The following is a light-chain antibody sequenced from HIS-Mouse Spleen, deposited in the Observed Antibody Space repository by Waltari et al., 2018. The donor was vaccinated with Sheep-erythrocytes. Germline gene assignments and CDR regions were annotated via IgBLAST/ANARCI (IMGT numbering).Light chain of an antibody. Sequence: AIQMTQSPSSLSASVGDRVTITCRASQGIRNDLGWYQQKPGKALKLLIYAASSLQSWVPSRFSGSGSGTDFTLTISSLQPEDFATYYCLQDYNYPYTFGQGTKLEIK. CDR2: AAS. V-gene: IGKV1-6*01. CDR3: LQDYNYPYT. J-gene: IGKJ2*01. CDR1: QGIRND.